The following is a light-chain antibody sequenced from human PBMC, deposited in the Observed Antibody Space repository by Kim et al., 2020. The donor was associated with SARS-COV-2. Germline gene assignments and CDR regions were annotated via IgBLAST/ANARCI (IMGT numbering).Light chain of an antibody. CDR2: YDS. V-gene: IGLV3-21*04. Sequence: GKTARINWGGNNIGSKSVHLYQQKPGQAPVLVIYYDSDRPSGIPERFSGSNSGNTATLTISRVEAGDEADYYCQVWDSSSDHPGVFGGGTKLTVL. CDR3: QVWDSSSDHPGV. J-gene: IGLJ3*02. CDR1: NIGSKS.